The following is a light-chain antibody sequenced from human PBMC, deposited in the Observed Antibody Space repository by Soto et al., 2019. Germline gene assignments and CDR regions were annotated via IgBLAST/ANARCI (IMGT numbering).Light chain of an antibody. CDR2: GNS. J-gene: IGLJ1*01. Sequence: QSVLTQPPAVSGAPGQRVTISCTGSSSNIGAGYDVHWYQQLPGTAPKLLIYGNSNRPSGVPDRFSGSKCGTSASLAITGLQADDEADDACQSYDSSLSSYVFGTGTKLTVL. V-gene: IGLV1-40*01. CDR3: QSYDSSLSSYV. CDR1: SSNIGAGYD.